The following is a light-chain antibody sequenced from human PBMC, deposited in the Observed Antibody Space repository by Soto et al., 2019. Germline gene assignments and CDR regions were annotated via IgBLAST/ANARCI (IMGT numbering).Light chain of an antibody. CDR2: VNSDGSH. J-gene: IGLJ3*02. CDR1: SGHSSYI. Sequence: QLVLTQSPSASASLGASVKVTCTLSSGHSSYIIAWHQQQPEKGPRYLMKVNSDGSHNKGDGIPDRFSGSSSGSERYLTISSLQSEDEADYYCQTWGTGIRVFGGGTKLTVL. V-gene: IGLV4-69*01. CDR3: QTWGTGIRV.